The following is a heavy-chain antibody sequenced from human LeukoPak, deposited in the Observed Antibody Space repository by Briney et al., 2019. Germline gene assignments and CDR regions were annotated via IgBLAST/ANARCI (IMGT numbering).Heavy chain of an antibody. D-gene: IGHD3-9*01. J-gene: IGHJ4*02. CDR1: GFTFSSYS. V-gene: IGHV3-21*01. CDR2: ISSSSSYI. Sequence: GGSLRLSCAASGFTFSSYSMNWVRQAPGKGLEWVSSISSSSSYIYYADSVKGRFTMTRKNAKNSLYFQMNSLIAEDTAVYYCARDHEMNYDILIGSHPNVDYWGQGTLVTVSS. CDR3: ARDHEMNYDILIGSHPNVDY.